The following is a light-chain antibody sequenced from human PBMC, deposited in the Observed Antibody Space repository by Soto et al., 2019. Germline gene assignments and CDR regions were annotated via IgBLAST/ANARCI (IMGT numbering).Light chain of an antibody. CDR2: DAS. CDR1: QSIGTW. V-gene: IGKV1-5*01. J-gene: IGKJ5*01. CDR3: RHYYTNT. Sequence: GERVTSTCRASQSIGTWWAWHQQKPGKAPHLLMFDASTLRTGVPSRFSGSGEGTEFTLSSSNLQHDAAENCYYRHYYTNTFGQGTRLEI.